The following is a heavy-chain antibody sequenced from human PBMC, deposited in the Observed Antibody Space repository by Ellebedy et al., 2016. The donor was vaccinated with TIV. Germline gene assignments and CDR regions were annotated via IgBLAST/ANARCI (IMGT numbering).Heavy chain of an antibody. J-gene: IGHJ4*02. Sequence: GESLKISCAASGLTLSTYAMAWVRQAPGKGLEWVAAIGPRSEYTIYADSAKGRFTVFRDNSKSTLYMQMHSLRAEDTAVYYCAKELVSRDSLTFDYWGQGTLVTVSS. CDR2: IGPRSEYT. CDR1: GLTLSTYA. CDR3: AKELVSRDSLTFDY. V-gene: IGHV3-23*01. D-gene: IGHD3-9*01.